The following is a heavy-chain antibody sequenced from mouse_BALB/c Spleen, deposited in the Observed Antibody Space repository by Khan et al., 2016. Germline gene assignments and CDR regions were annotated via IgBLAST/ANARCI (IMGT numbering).Heavy chain of an antibody. V-gene: IGHV9-3-1*01. Sequence: QIQLVQSGPELKKPGETVKISCKASGYTFTNYGMNWVKQAPGKGLKWMAWINTYTGEPTYADDFKGRLAFSLATSASTAYSQINNLKNEDSATFVCARDGKRPIAYWGQGTLVTVS. J-gene: IGHJ3*01. CDR3: ARDGKRPIAY. CDR2: INTYTGEP. D-gene: IGHD1-1*01. CDR1: GYTFTNYG.